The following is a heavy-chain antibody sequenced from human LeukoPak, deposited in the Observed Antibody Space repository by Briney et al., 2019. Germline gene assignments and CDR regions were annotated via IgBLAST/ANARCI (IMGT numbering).Heavy chain of an antibody. J-gene: IGHJ5*02. CDR1: GGSISSYY. CDR2: IYYSGST. V-gene: IGHV4-59*01. Sequence: SETLSLTCTVSGGSISSYYWSWIRQPPGKGLEWIGYIYYSGSTNYNPSLKSRVTISVDTSKNQFSLKLSSVTAADTAVHYCAREGNYETDNWFDPWGQGTLVTVSS. D-gene: IGHD3-22*01. CDR3: AREGNYETDNWFDP.